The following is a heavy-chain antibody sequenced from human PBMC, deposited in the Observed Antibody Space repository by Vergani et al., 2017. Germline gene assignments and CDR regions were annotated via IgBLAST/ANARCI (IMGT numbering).Heavy chain of an antibody. Sequence: QLQLQESGSGLVKPSQTLSLTCAVSGGSISSGGYSWSWIRQPPGKGLEWIGYIYHSGRTYYNPSLKRRVTISVDRSKNQFSLKLSSVTAAYTAVYYCARHGSSGYYRYFDYWGQGTLVTVSS. CDR2: IYHSGRT. V-gene: IGHV4-30-2*01. D-gene: IGHD3-22*01. CDR1: GGSISSGGYS. J-gene: IGHJ4*02. CDR3: ARHGSSGYYRYFDY.